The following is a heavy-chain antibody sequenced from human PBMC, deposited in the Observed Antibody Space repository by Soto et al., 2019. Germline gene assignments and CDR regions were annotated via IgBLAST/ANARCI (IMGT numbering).Heavy chain of an antibody. CDR3: ARDTPGIAVAGTGFDY. V-gene: IGHV1-18*04. CDR1: GYTFISYG. Sequence: GASVKVSCKTSGYTFISYGISWVRQAPGQGLEWVGWSSAYNGYTNSAQKFQGRVTMTTDTSTSTAYMELRSLRSDDTAVYYCARDTPGIAVAGTGFDYWGQGTLVTVSS. J-gene: IGHJ4*02. D-gene: IGHD6-19*01. CDR2: SSAYNGYT.